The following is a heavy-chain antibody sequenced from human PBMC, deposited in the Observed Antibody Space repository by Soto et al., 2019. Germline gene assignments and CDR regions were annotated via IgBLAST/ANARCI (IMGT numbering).Heavy chain of an antibody. CDR2: IRSKAYGGTT. V-gene: IGHV3-49*03. Sequence: GGSLRLSCTASGFTFGDYAMSWFRQAPGKGLEWVGFIRSKAYGGTTEYAASVKGRFTISRDDSKSIAYLQMNSLKTEDTAVYYCTRVRGDFWSGYYPNWLDPWGQGTLVTLSS. CDR3: TRVRGDFWSGYYPNWLDP. J-gene: IGHJ5*02. D-gene: IGHD3-3*01. CDR1: GFTFGDYA.